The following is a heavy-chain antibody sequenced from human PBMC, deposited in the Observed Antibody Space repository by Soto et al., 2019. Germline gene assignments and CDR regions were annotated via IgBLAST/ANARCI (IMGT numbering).Heavy chain of an antibody. CDR1: GFTFSSYW. J-gene: IGHJ6*03. V-gene: IGHV3-74*01. CDR2: INSDGSST. CDR3: ARDDILVVPAATAGGDYYYYYYMDV. Sequence: GGSLRLSCAASGFTFSSYWMHWVRQAPGKGLVWVSRINSDGSSTSYADSVKGRFTISRDNAKNTLYLQMNSLRAEDTAVYYCARDDILVVPAATAGGDYYYYYYMDVWGKGTTVTVSS. D-gene: IGHD2-2*01.